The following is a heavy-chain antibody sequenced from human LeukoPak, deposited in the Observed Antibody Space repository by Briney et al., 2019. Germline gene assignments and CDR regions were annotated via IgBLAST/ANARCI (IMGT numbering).Heavy chain of an antibody. J-gene: IGHJ4*02. CDR2: IYSGGST. V-gene: IGHV3-53*01. Sequence: GGSLRLSCAASGLTVSSNCMSWVRQAPGKGLEWVSFIYSGGSTYYTDSVKGRFTISRDNSKNTLYLQMNSLRAEDTAVYYCARRAGDYSHPYDYWGQGTLVTVSS. CDR1: GLTVSSNC. D-gene: IGHD3-22*01. CDR3: ARRAGDYSHPYDY.